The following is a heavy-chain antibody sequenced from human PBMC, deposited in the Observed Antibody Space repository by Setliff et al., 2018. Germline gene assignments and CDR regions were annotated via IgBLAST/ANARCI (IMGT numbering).Heavy chain of an antibody. CDR2: IHNNGRI. D-gene: IGHD3-9*01. J-gene: IGHJ6*04. V-gene: IGHV4-61*05. CDR1: GGSVSSTSYY. CDR3: ARHALSFDSAWDV. Sequence: PSETLSLTCTVSGGSVSSTSYYWGWIRQPPGEGLEWIAYIHNNGRIKYNPALKSRVTISLDTSKNQFSLNLNSATAADTAVYYCARHALSFDSAWDVWGKGTTVTVSS.